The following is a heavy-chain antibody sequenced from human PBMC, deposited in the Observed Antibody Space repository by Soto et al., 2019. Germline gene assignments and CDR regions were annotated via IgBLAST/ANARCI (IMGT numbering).Heavy chain of an antibody. J-gene: IGHJ6*03. V-gene: IGHV3-11*01. D-gene: IGHD5-18*01. CDR1: GFTFSDYY. Sequence: PGGSLRLSCAASGFTFSDYYMSWIRQAPGKGLEWVSYISSSGSTIYYADSVKGRFTISRDNAKNSLYLQMNSLRAEDTAVYYCARAGVDTAVVSDYYYYMDVWGKGTTVTVSS. CDR2: ISSSGSTI. CDR3: ARAGVDTAVVSDYYYYMDV.